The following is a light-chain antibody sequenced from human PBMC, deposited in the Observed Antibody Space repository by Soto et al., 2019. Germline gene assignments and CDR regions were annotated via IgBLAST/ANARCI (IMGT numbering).Light chain of an antibody. V-gene: IGKV1-5*01. CDR2: DAS. Sequence: DIQMTQSPTTLSASVGDRVIITCRASQRMSAWLAWYQQKPGKAPKLLIYDASSLENGVPSRFSGSGSGTELTLTISSLQPDDFATYYCQQYDTYPWTFGQGTKVDIK. J-gene: IGKJ1*01. CDR1: QRMSAW. CDR3: QQYDTYPWT.